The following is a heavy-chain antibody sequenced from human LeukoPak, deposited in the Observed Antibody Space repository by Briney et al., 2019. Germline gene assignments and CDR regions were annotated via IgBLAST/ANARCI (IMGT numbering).Heavy chain of an antibody. Sequence: PETLSLTCAVYGGSFSGYYWSWIRQPPGKGLEWIGEINHSGSTNYNPSLKSRVTISVDTSKNQFSLKLSSETAADTAVYYCARGTATAFDYWGQGTLVTVSS. D-gene: IGHD1-26*01. CDR1: GGSFSGYY. CDR3: ARGTATAFDY. CDR2: INHSGST. V-gene: IGHV4-34*01. J-gene: IGHJ4*02.